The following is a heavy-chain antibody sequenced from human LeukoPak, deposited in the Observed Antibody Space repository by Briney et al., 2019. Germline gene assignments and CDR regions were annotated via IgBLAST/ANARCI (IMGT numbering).Heavy chain of an antibody. V-gene: IGHV1-2*02. CDR1: GYTFTGYY. D-gene: IGHD1-1*01. CDR3: ARPMSGTGLTYYYYGMDI. Sequence: ASVKVSCKASGYTFTGYYLHWVRQAPGQGLEWLGWINPNSGGTHYAQKFQGRVTVTRDTSISTAYMELNSLRSEDTALYYCARPMSGTGLTYYYYGMDIWGQGTTVTVSS. J-gene: IGHJ6*02. CDR2: INPNSGGT.